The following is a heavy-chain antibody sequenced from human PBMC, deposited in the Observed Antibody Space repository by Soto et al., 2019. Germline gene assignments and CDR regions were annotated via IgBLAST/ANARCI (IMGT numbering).Heavy chain of an antibody. J-gene: IGHJ5*01. V-gene: IGHV3-11*06. CDR3: ARNSEYDFNWVDS. CDR2: ITSSGSYT. Sequence: GGSLRLSCAGSGFTFKDFYMSWIRQAPGRGLEWVSYITSSGSYTNYADSLKGRFTISRDNAKNSLYLQMNSLRAEDTAVYYCARNSEYDFNWVDSWGQGTLVTVSS. D-gene: IGHD3-3*01. CDR1: GFTFKDFY.